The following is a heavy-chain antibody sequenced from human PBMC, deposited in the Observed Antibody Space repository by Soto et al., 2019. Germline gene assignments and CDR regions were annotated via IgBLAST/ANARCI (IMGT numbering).Heavy chain of an antibody. Sequence: QVQLLDSGGGVVQPGRSLRLSCSASGFAFSSFGMHWVRQAPGKGLEWGAVISYDGSNRYYVDSGKGRFTISRDNSKNTLYQQMHSRGAEDEAVYYCSKDTVSNGRVEEIGPFAYDLYDGMEVVGEWTTVTVAS. V-gene: IGHV3-30*18. CDR2: ISYDGSNR. D-gene: IGHD4-4*01. J-gene: IGHJ6*04. CDR1: GFAFSSFG. CDR3: SKDTVSNGRVEEIGPFAYDLYDGMEV.